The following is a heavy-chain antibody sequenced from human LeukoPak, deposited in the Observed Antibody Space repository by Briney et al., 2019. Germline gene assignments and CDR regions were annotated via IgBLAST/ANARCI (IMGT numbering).Heavy chain of an antibody. CDR2: IHYSGST. J-gene: IGHJ4*02. V-gene: IGHV4-59*11. CDR1: GGSISSHL. D-gene: IGHD1-26*01. CDR3: ARDGYSGSSLFDY. Sequence: TSETLSLTCTVSGGSISSHLWSWIRQPPGKGLEWIGYIHYSGSTNYNPSLKSRVTISVDTSKNQFSLRLSSVTAADTAVYYCARDGYSGSSLFDYWGQGTLVTVSS.